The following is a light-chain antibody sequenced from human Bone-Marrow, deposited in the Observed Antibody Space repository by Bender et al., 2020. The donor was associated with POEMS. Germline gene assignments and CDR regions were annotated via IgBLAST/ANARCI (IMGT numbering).Light chain of an antibody. CDR1: SSDVGNYNF. V-gene: IGLV2-23*02. CDR3: SSFTHIETFV. J-gene: IGLJ2*01. Sequence: QSALTQPASVSGSPGQSITISCTGTSSDVGNYNFVSWYQQHPGKAPKLIIYDVNERPSGVSNRFSGSKSGNTASLTISGLQADDEADYYCSSFTHIETFVFGGGTRLTVL. CDR2: DVN.